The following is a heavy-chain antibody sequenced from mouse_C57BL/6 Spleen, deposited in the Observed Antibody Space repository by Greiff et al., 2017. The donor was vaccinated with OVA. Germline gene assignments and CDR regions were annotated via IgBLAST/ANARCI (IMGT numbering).Heavy chain of an antibody. V-gene: IGHV1-82*01. CDR3: ARSGDYGGYFDV. Sequence: QVQLQQSGPELVKPGASVKISCKASGYAFSSSWMNWVKQRPGKGLEWIGRIYPGDGDTNYNGKFKGKATLTADKASSTAYMQPSSLTSEDSAVYFCARSGDYGGYFDVWGTGTTVTVSS. D-gene: IGHD2-4*01. CDR2: IYPGDGDT. J-gene: IGHJ1*03. CDR1: GYAFSSSW.